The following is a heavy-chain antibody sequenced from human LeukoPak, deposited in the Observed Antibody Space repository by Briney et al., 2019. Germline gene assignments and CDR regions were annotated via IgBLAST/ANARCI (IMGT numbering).Heavy chain of an antibody. V-gene: IGHV1-69*05. D-gene: IGHD6-13*01. CDR1: GGTFSSYA. CDR3: ARDSIAAAVHARFLDY. CDR2: IIPIFGTA. J-gene: IGHJ4*02. Sequence: SVKVSCKGAGGTFSSYAISWVRQAPGQGLEWMGRIIPIFGTANYAQKFQGRVTITTDESTSTAYMELSSLRSEDTAVYYCARDSIAAAVHARFLDYWGQGTLVTVSS.